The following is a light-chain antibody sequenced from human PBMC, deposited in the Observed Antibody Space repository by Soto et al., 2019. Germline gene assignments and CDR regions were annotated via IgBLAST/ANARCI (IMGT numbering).Light chain of an antibody. CDR1: QSAISN. CDR2: DAS. J-gene: IGKJ4*01. Sequence: EIEMTQSPATVSVSPGERVTLSCRASQSAISNLAWYQQKPGQTPRLLIYDASTRATGIPARFSGSGSGTEFTLTISSLLSEDFAVYYCHQYYKWPLTFGGGTKVEIK. CDR3: HQYYKWPLT. V-gene: IGKV3-15*01.